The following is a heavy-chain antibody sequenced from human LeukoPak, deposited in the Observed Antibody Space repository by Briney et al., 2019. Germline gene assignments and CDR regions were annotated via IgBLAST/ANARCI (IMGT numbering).Heavy chain of an antibody. Sequence: PGGSLRLSCVVSGCSFSDSYMTWIRQTPGKGLEWLAYISGSGSDMYYADSVKGRFTTSRDNANNSLYLQMNSLRPDDTALYYCSTDPRLLIYWGQGTLVTVSS. V-gene: IGHV3-11*01. CDR3: STDPRLLIY. CDR2: ISGSGSDM. CDR1: GCSFSDSY. J-gene: IGHJ4*02. D-gene: IGHD2-8*01.